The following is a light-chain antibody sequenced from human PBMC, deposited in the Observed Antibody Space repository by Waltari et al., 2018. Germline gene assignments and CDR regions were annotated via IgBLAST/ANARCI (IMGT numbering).Light chain of an antibody. J-gene: IGKJ5*01. V-gene: IGKV3-11*01. CDR3: QQRSNWPPIT. CDR1: QSVNNY. Sequence: EIVFTQSPATLSFSPGARATLSCRASQSVNNYLAWYQQKPGQAPRLLIYDASNRATGIPARFSGSGSGTDFTLTISSLEPEDFAVYYCQQRSNWPPITFGQGTRLDIK. CDR2: DAS.